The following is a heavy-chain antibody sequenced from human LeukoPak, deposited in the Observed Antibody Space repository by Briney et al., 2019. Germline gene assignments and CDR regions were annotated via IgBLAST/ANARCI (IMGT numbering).Heavy chain of an antibody. CDR2: IWYDGSNK. J-gene: IGHJ6*03. CDR1: GCTFSSYV. V-gene: IGHV3-30*02. CDR3: AKGFGWEDSYYYYNMDV. Sequence: PGGALTLTCAASGCTFSSYVMHGVGQAPAKEGDGVAFIWYDGSNKYYEDSVKGRFTISRDNSKNTLYLQMNSLRAEDTAVYYCAKGFGWEDSYYYYNMDVWGKGTTVTISS. D-gene: IGHD1-26*01.